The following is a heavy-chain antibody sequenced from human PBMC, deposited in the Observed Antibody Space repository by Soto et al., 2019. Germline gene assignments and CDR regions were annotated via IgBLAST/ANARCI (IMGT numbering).Heavy chain of an antibody. CDR2: IIPFFGTA. D-gene: IGHD6-19*01. V-gene: IGHV1-69*01. J-gene: IGHJ4*02. Sequence: QVQLAQSGAEVRKPGSSVKVSCKASGGTFSRSAISWVRQAPGQGLEWMGGIIPFFGTANYAQKFHGRVTITADEPTGTAYMELSSLTSEDTAIYYCAKFAESSGYFDYWGQGALITVSS. CDR1: GGTFSRSA. CDR3: AKFAESSGYFDY.